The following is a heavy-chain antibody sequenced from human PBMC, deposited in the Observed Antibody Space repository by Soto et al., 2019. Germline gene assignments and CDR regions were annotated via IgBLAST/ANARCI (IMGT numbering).Heavy chain of an antibody. CDR1: GFTFSNAW. D-gene: IGHD2-2*01. CDR3: TTLPAATSYYYYYGMDV. CDR2: IKSKTDGGTT. Sequence: EVQLVESGGGLVKPGGSLRLSCAASGFTFSNAWMSWVRQAPGKGLEWVGRIKSKTDGGTTDYAAPVKGRFTISRDDSKNTLYLQMNSLKTEDTAVYYCTTLPAATSYYYYYGMDVWGQGTTVTVSS. V-gene: IGHV3-15*01. J-gene: IGHJ6*02.